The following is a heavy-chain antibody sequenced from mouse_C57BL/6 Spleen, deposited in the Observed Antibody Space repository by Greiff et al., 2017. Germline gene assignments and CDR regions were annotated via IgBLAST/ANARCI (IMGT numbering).Heavy chain of an antibody. CDR3: ARSRDYDGTWFAY. V-gene: IGHV1-64*01. CDR1: GYTFTSYW. J-gene: IGHJ3*01. Sequence: QVHVKQPGAELVKPGASVKLSCKASGYTFTSYWMHWVKQRPGQGLEWIGMIHPNSGSPNYNEKFKSKATLTVDQSSSPAYMPLSSLTSEDSAVYYCARSRDYDGTWFAYWGQGTLVTVAA. D-gene: IGHD2-4*01. CDR2: IHPNSGSP.